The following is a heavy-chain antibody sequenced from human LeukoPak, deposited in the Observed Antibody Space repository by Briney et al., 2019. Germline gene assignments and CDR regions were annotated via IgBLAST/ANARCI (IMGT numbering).Heavy chain of an antibody. J-gene: IGHJ4*02. CDR3: ARGIITMVRGVIIGPYYFDY. CDR2: IYHSGST. Sequence: TLSLTCTVSGGSISSGGYYWSWIRQPPGKGLEWIGYIYHSGSTYYNPSLKSRVTISVDRSKNQFSLKLGSVTAADTAVYYCARGIITMVRGVIIGPYYFDYWGQGTLVTVSS. V-gene: IGHV4-30-2*01. CDR1: GGSISSGGYY. D-gene: IGHD3-10*01.